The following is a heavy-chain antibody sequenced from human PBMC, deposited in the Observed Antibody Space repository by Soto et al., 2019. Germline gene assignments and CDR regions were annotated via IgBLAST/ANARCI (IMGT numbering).Heavy chain of an antibody. CDR2: IGESGTPT. CDR3: ARYIPGVRYYGMDV. J-gene: IGHJ6*02. D-gene: IGHD2-2*01. Sequence: EVQLLESGGGLVQPGGSLRLSCAASGFIFSSYAMKWVRQAPGKGLEWVSLIGESGTPTYYADSVKGRFTISRDNSANTLFLEMYSLRAEDTAVYYCARYIPGVRYYGMDVWGQGTTVTVSS. V-gene: IGHV3-23*01. CDR1: GFIFSSYA.